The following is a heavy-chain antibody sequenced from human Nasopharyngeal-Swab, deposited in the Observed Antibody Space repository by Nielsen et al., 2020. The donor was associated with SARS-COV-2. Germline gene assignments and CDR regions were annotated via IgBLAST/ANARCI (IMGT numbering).Heavy chain of an antibody. J-gene: IGHJ4*02. CDR2: INHSGST. Sequence: WIRQPPGRGLEWIGEINHSGSTNYNPSLKSRVTISVDTSKSQFSLKLSSVTAADTAVYYCAGYCSSTSCYGSYYFDYWGQGTLVTVSS. V-gene: IGHV4-34*01. CDR3: AGYCSSTSCYGSYYFDY. D-gene: IGHD2-2*01.